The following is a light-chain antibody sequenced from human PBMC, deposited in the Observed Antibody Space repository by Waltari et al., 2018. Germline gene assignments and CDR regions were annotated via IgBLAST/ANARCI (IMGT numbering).Light chain of an antibody. CDR3: QQHGTLPAT. CDR1: ESGGSSS. Sequence: PGERAILSCRASESGGSSSLAGYQQKPRQAPRRVIPHASRRATGIPDRVSGSGSGTDFSLTISRLEPEDFAVYYCQQHGTLPATFGQGTKVEIK. J-gene: IGKJ1*01. CDR2: HAS. V-gene: IGKV3-20*01.